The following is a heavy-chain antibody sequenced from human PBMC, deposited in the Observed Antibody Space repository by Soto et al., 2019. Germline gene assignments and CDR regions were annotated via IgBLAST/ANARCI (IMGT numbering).Heavy chain of an antibody. Sequence: QVQLQASGPGLVKPSGTLSLTCAVSGGSISSSNWWSWVRQPPGKGREWIGEIYHSGSTNYNPSLKSRVTIAVDKSKNQFTLKLSAVTAADTAVYYCARYPGSGSYYVLHYYYYGMDVWGQGTTVTVSS. CDR3: ARYPGSGSYYVLHYYYYGMDV. CDR1: GGSISSSNW. CDR2: IYHSGST. J-gene: IGHJ6*02. D-gene: IGHD3-10*01. V-gene: IGHV4-4*02.